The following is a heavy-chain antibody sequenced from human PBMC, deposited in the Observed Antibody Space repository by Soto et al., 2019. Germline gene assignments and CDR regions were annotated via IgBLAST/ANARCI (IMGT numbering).Heavy chain of an antibody. CDR1: GFTFSAYS. D-gene: IGHD3-10*01. J-gene: IGHJ3*01. Sequence: GGSLRLSCAASGFTFSAYSINWVRQAPGKGLDWVSSISSTSSVIFYAESVRGRFTISRDNAKNSLYLQMNGLRAEDTAVYYCVRGGSGATSADLFDAWGQGTLVTVSS. CDR3: VRGGSGATSADLFDA. CDR2: ISSTSSVI. V-gene: IGHV3-21*01.